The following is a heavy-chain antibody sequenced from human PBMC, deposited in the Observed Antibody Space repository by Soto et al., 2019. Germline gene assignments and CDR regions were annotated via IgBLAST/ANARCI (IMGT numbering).Heavy chain of an antibody. CDR1: GYTFTSNG. D-gene: IGHD1-26*01. V-gene: IGHV1-18*01. CDR2: ISAYNGNT. Sequence: ASVKPSCTDSGYTFTSNGISWVRQAPGQGLEWMGWISAYNGNTNYAQKLQGRVTMTTDTSTSTAYMELRSLRSDDTAVYYCARVRGGSWSYRDAFDIWGQGTMVTVSS. J-gene: IGHJ3*02. CDR3: ARVRGGSWSYRDAFDI.